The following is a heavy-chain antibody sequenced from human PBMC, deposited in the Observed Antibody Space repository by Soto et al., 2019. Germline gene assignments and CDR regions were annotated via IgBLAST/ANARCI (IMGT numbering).Heavy chain of an antibody. J-gene: IGHJ6*02. CDR1: GYTFTSYY. Sequence: ASVHVSFKSAGYTFTSYYINGVRQPTGQGLEWMGWMNPNSGNTGYAQKFQGRVTMTRNTSISTAYMELSSLRSEDTAVYYCARGARYCSGGSCYSWGGMDVWGQGTTVTVSS. CDR2: MNPNSGNT. V-gene: IGHV1-8*01. CDR3: ARGARYCSGGSCYSWGGMDV. D-gene: IGHD2-15*01.